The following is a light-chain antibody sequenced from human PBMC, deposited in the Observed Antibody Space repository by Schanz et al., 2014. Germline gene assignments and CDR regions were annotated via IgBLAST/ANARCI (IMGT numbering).Light chain of an antibody. CDR1: QSVSGS. CDR3: QQYNNWLRT. CDR2: AAS. V-gene: IGKV3-15*01. Sequence: EIVMTQSPATLSVSPGERATLSCRASQSVSGSSAWYQQKPGQAPRLLIYAASTRATGIPARFSGSGSGTEFTLTISSLRSEDFAVYYCQQYNNWLRTFGQGTKVEIK. J-gene: IGKJ1*01.